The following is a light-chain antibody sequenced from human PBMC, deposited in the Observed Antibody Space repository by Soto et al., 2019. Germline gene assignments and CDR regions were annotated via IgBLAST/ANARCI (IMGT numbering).Light chain of an antibody. Sequence: QSALTQPASVSGSPGQSITISCTGTGSDGGGYNYVSWSQQHPGKAPKLMIYEVSNRPSGVSNRFSGSKSGNTASLTISGLQAEDEADYYCSSYTTTNTYVFGTRTKVTVL. CDR2: EVS. J-gene: IGLJ1*01. V-gene: IGLV2-14*01. CDR1: GSDGGGYNY. CDR3: SSYTTTNTYV.